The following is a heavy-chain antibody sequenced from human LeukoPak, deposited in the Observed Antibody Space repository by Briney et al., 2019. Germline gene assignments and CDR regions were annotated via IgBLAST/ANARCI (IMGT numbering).Heavy chain of an antibody. D-gene: IGHD3-22*01. Sequence: SETLSLTCTVSGGSISSYYWSWIRQPPGKGLEWIGNIYYSGSTNYNPSLKSRVTISVDTSKNQFSLKLSSVTAADTAVYYGTRGSIAYYYMDVWGKATTVTISS. CDR2: IYYSGST. V-gene: IGHV4-59*01. CDR1: GGSISSYY. J-gene: IGHJ6*03. CDR3: TRGSIAYYYMDV.